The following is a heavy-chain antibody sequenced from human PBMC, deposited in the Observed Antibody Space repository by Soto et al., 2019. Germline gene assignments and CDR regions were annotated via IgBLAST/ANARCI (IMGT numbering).Heavy chain of an antibody. Sequence: QVQLVESGGGVVQPGKSLRLSCAVSGFIFRSHGMHWVRQAPGKGLEWLAVISNDGNTKYYADSVKGRFTLSRDNSKDTRDLQMTTLRPADTAVYYCAIDREDTAMTFDYWGQGTLVIVSS. CDR1: GFIFRSHG. V-gene: IGHV3-30*03. D-gene: IGHD5-18*01. CDR2: ISNDGNTK. CDR3: AIDREDTAMTFDY. J-gene: IGHJ4*02.